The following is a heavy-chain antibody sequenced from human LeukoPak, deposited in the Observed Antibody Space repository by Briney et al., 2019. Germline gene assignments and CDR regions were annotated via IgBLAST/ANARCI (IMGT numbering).Heavy chain of an antibody. Sequence: GESLKISCKGSGYTFTSYWIGWVRQMPGKGLEWMGLRNPADSDTRYSPSFQGQVTISVDKSISTAYLERSSLKASDTAMYYCARHVSSSRVAYDVWGQGTMATVSS. CDR1: GYTFTSYW. D-gene: IGHD2-2*01. CDR2: RNPADSDT. CDR3: ARHVSSSRVAYDV. V-gene: IGHV5-51*01. J-gene: IGHJ3*01.